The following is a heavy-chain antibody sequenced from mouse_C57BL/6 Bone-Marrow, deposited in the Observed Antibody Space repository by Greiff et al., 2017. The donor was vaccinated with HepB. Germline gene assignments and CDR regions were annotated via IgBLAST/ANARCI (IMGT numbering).Heavy chain of an antibody. V-gene: IGHV14-4*01. CDR3: TAYYSNSYWYFDV. CDR2: IDPENGDT. Sequence: VHVKQSGAELVRPGASVKLSCTASGFNIKDDYMHWVKQRPEQGLEWIGWIDPENGDTEYASKFQGKATITADPSSNTAYLQLSSLTSEDTAVYYCTAYYSNSYWYFDVWGTGTTVTVSS. J-gene: IGHJ1*03. CDR1: GFNIKDDY. D-gene: IGHD2-5*01.